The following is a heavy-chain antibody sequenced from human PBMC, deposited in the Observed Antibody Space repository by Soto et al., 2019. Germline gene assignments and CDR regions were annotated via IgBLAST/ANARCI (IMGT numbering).Heavy chain of an antibody. Sequence: EVQLVESGGGLVQPGRSLRLSCVASGFTSDDYAMYWVRQAPGKGLAWVSGISWTSGNIHYADAVRGRFTISRDNAKNSLHLQMTSLRVEDTALYYCAKDAVARSYDNWIDSWGQGTLVIVSS. V-gene: IGHV3-9*02. D-gene: IGHD6-19*01. CDR3: AKDAVARSYDNWIDS. CDR2: ISWTSGNI. J-gene: IGHJ5*01. CDR1: GFTSDDYA.